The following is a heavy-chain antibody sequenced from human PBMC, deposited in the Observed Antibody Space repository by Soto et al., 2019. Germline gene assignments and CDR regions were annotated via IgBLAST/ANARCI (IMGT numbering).Heavy chain of an antibody. Sequence: SVKVSCKASGGTFSIYAISWVVQSPSQWLEWMGGIIPIFGTANYAQKFQGRVTITADKSTSTAYMELSSLRSEDTAVYYCARFKPALLGYCSGGSCTGSAFDIWGQGTMVTVSS. CDR3: ARFKPALLGYCSGGSCTGSAFDI. CDR2: IIPIFGTA. J-gene: IGHJ3*02. CDR1: GGTFSIYA. V-gene: IGHV1-69*06. D-gene: IGHD2-15*01.